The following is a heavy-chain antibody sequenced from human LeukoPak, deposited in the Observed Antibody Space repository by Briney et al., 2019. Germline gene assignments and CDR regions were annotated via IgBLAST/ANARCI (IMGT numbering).Heavy chain of an antibody. CDR3: ARDWSYGIFPLYYFDY. Sequence: SVKVSCKAFGGTFSSYAISWVRQAPGQGLEWMGGIIPIFGTANYAQKFQGRVTITADESTSTAYMELSSLRSEDTAVYYCARDWSYGIFPLYYFDYWGQGTLVTVSS. V-gene: IGHV1-69*13. J-gene: IGHJ4*02. D-gene: IGHD5-18*01. CDR2: IIPIFGTA. CDR1: GGTFSSYA.